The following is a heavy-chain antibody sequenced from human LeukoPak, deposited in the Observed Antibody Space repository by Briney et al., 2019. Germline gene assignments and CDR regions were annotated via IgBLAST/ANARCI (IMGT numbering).Heavy chain of an antibody. V-gene: IGHV4-34*01. Sequence: SETLSLTCAVYGGSFSGYYWSWIRQPPGKGLEWIGEINHSGSTNYNPSLKSRVTISVDTSKNQFSLKLSSVTAADTAVYYCARVGCPGCSSTSCYLALYYYYGMDVWGQGTTVTVSS. CDR3: ARVGCPGCSSTSCYLALYYYYGMDV. D-gene: IGHD2-2*01. J-gene: IGHJ6*02. CDR2: INHSGST. CDR1: GGSFSGYY.